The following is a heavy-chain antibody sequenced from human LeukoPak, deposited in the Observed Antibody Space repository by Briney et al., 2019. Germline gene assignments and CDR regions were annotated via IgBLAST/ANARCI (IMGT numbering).Heavy chain of an antibody. D-gene: IGHD6-13*01. CDR3: ARIPGYSSSWYGGFDY. Sequence: SETLSLTCTVPGGSISSYYWSWIRQPPGKGLEWFGYIYYSGGTNSTPSLKSRVTISVDTSKTQFSLKLSSVTAADTAVYYCARIPGYSSSWYGGFDYWGQGTLVTVSS. V-gene: IGHV4-59*01. CDR2: IYYSGGT. J-gene: IGHJ4*02. CDR1: GGSISSYY.